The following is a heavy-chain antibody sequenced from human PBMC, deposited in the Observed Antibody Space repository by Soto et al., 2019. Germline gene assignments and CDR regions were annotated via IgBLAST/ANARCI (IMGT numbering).Heavy chain of an antibody. Sequence: GGSLRLSCAASGFTFSSYSMNWVRQAPGKGLEWVSYISSSSTIYYADSVKGRFTISRDNAKNSLYLQMNSLRAEDTAVYYCASNYGPNAFDIWGQGTMVTVSS. CDR3: ASNYGPNAFDI. J-gene: IGHJ3*02. CDR2: ISSSSTI. D-gene: IGHD3-10*01. V-gene: IGHV3-48*01. CDR1: GFTFSSYS.